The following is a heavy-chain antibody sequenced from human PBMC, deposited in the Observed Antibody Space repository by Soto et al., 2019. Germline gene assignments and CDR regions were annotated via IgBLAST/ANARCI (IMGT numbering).Heavy chain of an antibody. D-gene: IGHD1-1*01. CDR1: GYTFSDYY. V-gene: IGHV1-2*02. CDR3: AREPATAKPEGVDF. Sequence: GASVKVSSKASGYTFSDYYIHWVRQAPGQGLEWMGWINPNSGGTKYAPKFQGGVTMTRDTSITTAYMELSRLRSGDTAVYYCAREPATAKPEGVDFWGQGTLVTVS. J-gene: IGHJ4*02. CDR2: INPNSGGT.